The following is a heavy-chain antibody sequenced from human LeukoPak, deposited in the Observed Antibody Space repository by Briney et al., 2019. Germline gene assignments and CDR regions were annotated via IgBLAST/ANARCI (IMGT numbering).Heavy chain of an antibody. V-gene: IGHV1-69*04. D-gene: IGHD4/OR15-4a*01. CDR1: GGTFSSCA. J-gene: IGHJ4*02. CDR3: ARSGGDYGPIDY. CDR2: IIPILGIA. Sequence: ASVKVSCKASGGTFSSCAISWVRQAPGQGLEWMGRIIPILGIANYAQKFQGRVTITADKSTSTAYMELSSLRSEDTAVYYCARSGGDYGPIDYWGQGTLVTVSS.